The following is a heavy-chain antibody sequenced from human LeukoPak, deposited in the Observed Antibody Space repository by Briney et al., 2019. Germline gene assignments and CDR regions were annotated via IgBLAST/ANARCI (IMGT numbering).Heavy chain of an antibody. CDR1: GFTFDDYA. V-gene: IGHV3-9*01. CDR3: AKQNTYYYDSSGYQSHYYFDY. Sequence: GRSLRLSCAASGFTFDDYAMHWVRQAPGKGLEWVSGISWNSGSIGYADSVKGRFTISRDSAKNSLYLQMNSLRAEDTALYYCAKQNTYYYDSSGYQSHYYFDYWGQGTLVTVSS. D-gene: IGHD3-22*01. J-gene: IGHJ4*02. CDR2: ISWNSGSI.